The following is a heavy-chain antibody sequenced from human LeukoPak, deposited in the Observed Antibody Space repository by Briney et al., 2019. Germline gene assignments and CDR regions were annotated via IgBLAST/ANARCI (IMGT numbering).Heavy chain of an antibody. D-gene: IGHD2-2*01. J-gene: IGHJ6*02. V-gene: IGHV5-51*01. CDR3: ARLMWDIVVVPAASPDPAGYGMDV. CDR2: IYPGDSAT. Sequence: GESLKISCKGSGYSFTSYWIGWVRQLPGKGLEWMGIIYPGDSATRYSPSFQGQVTISADKSISTAYLQWSSLKASDTAMYYCARLMWDIVVVPAASPDPAGYGMDVWGQGTTVTVSS. CDR1: GYSFTSYW.